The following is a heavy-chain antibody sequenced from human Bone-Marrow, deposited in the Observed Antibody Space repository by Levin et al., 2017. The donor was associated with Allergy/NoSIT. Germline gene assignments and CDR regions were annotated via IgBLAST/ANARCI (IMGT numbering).Heavy chain of an antibody. CDR2: IYHSGST. CDR3: ARDGYNLFAFDI. J-gene: IGHJ3*02. CDR1: GYSISSGYY. Sequence: SETLSLTCAVSGYSISSGYYWGWIRQPPGKGLEWIGSIYHSGSTYYNPSLKSRVTISVDTSKNQFSLKLSSVTAADTAVYYCARDGYNLFAFDIWGQGTMVTVSS. D-gene: IGHD5-24*01. V-gene: IGHV4-38-2*02.